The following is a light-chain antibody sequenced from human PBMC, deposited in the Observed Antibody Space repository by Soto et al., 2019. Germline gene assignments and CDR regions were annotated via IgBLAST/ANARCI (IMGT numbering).Light chain of an antibody. V-gene: IGKV3-20*01. CDR2: GAS. J-gene: IGKJ1*01. CDR1: QSVSSTS. Sequence: EIVLTQSPGTLSLSPGERATLSCRASQSVSSTSLAWYQQKSGQAPRLLIYGASSRATGIPVRFSGSRSGTDFTLTISRLEPEDFAVYYCQQYDTAPWTFGQGTKVEIK. CDR3: QQYDTAPWT.